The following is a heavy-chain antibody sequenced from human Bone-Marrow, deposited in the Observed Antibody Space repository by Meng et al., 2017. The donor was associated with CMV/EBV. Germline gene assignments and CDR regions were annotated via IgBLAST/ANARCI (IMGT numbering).Heavy chain of an antibody. J-gene: IGHJ4*02. Sequence: KKPLSSVKCFCKASGGSFGSLGNCWGRQVPGQRLEWLGGIIPIFGTANYAQKFQGRVTITADESTSTAYMELSSLRAEDTAVYYCARDSRDSSGYWVWDYWGQGTLVTVSS. D-gene: IGHD3-22*01. CDR1: GGSFGSLG. CDR3: ARDSRDSSGYWVWDY. CDR2: IIPIFGTA. V-gene: IGHV1-69*01.